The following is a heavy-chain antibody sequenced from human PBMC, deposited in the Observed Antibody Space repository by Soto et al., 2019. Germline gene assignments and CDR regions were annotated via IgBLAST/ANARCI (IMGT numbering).Heavy chain of an antibody. CDR1: GGTFSSYA. CDR2: IIPISGTA. D-gene: IGHD2-2*01. Sequence: QVQLVQSGAEVKKPGSSVKVSCKASGGTFSSYAISWVRQAPGQGLEWMGGIIPISGTANYAQKFQGRVTMTADESTSTAYMELSSLRSEDRAVYYCARSQGSSTSLEIYYYYYYGMDVWGQGPTVTVSS. J-gene: IGHJ6*02. V-gene: IGHV1-69*01. CDR3: ARSQGSSTSLEIYYYYYYGMDV.